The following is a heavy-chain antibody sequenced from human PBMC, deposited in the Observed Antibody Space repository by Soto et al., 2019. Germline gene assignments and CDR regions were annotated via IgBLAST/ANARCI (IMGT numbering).Heavy chain of an antibody. Sequence: GGSLRLSCAASGFTFSSYAMSWVRQAPGKGLEWVSAISGSGGSTYDADSVKGRFTISRDNSKNTRYLQMNSLRAEDKAVYYCAGSRSADMIVVVTDAFDIWGQGTMVTVSS. CDR2: ISGSGGST. CDR3: AGSRSADMIVVVTDAFDI. V-gene: IGHV3-23*01. J-gene: IGHJ3*02. D-gene: IGHD3-22*01. CDR1: GFTFSSYA.